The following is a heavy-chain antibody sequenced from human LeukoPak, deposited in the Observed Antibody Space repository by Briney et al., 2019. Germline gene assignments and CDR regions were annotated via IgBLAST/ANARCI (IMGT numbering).Heavy chain of an antibody. V-gene: IGHV3-74*01. CDR2: ISSDGSNT. J-gene: IGHJ4*02. D-gene: IGHD4-17*01. CDR3: VSRNYGSSPFDY. CDR1: GFTFSRYW. Sequence: GGSLRLSCAASGFTFSRYWMHWVRQAPGKGLAWVSRISSDGSNTSYADSVKGRFTISRDNAKDTLYLQMDSLTAEDTAVYYCVSRNYGSSPFDYWGQGTLVTVSS.